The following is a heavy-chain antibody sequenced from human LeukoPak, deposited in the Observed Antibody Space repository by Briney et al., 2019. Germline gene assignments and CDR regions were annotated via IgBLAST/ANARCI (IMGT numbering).Heavy chain of an antibody. V-gene: IGHV4-38-2*01. CDR2: IYHSGST. CDR3: ARSSSSGWYVDY. Sequence: SETLSLTCAVSGYSISSGYYWGWIRQPPGKGLEWIGSIYHSGSTYYNPSLRSRVTISVDTSKNQFSLKLSSVTAADTAVYYCARSSSSGWYVDYWGQGTLVTVSS. D-gene: IGHD6-19*01. J-gene: IGHJ4*02. CDR1: GYSISSGYY.